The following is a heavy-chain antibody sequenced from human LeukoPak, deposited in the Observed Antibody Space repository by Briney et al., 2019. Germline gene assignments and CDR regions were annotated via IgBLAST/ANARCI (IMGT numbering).Heavy chain of an antibody. Sequence: ASVKVSCKASGGSFSSYSITWVRQAPGQGLEWMGGIFPVFGTPIYAQMFQGGVTITAEESTSTAYMELSSLRSEDTAVYYCARRGGYCSGGTCYHDYWGQGTLVTVSS. D-gene: IGHD2-15*01. CDR1: GGSFSSYS. J-gene: IGHJ4*02. CDR2: IFPVFGTP. CDR3: ARRGGYCSGGTCYHDY. V-gene: IGHV1-69*13.